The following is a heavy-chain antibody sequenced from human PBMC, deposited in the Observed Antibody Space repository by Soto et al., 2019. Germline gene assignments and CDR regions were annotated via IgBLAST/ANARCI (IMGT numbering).Heavy chain of an antibody. J-gene: IGHJ5*02. CDR1: GGSVSSGSYY. D-gene: IGHD2-2*01. CDR2: IYYSGST. V-gene: IGHV4-61*01. CDR3: ARVKCVGSTGGYNEDKWFDP. Sequence: PSETLSLTCTVSGGSVSSGSYYWSWIRQPPGKGLEWIGYIYYSGSTNYNPSLKSRVTISVDTSKNQFSLKLSSVTAADTAVYYCARVKCVGSTGGYNEDKWFDPWGKGTLGTV.